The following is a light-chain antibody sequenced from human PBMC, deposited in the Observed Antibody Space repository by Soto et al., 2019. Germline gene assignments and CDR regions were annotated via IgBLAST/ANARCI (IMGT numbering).Light chain of an antibody. Sequence: DIQMTQSPSTLSASVGDRVAITCRASQSITNRLAWYQLKPGKAPKVLIYDALNLESGVPSRFSGSGYGTEFTLTIRRLQPDDFATYCCQHYGGMWTFGQGTRVDIX. CDR2: DAL. CDR3: QHYGGMWT. V-gene: IGKV1-5*01. CDR1: QSITNR. J-gene: IGKJ1*01.